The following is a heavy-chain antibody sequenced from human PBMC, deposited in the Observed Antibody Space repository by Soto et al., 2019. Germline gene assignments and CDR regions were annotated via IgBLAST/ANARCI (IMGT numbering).Heavy chain of an antibody. V-gene: IGHV3-23*01. J-gene: IGHJ4*02. CDR1: GFTFNTYA. CDR3: VMSGGIDY. D-gene: IGHD1-1*01. Sequence: PGGSLRLSCAASGFTFNTYAMHWVRQAPGKGLEWVSGISTSGGSTYYADSVKGRFTISRDNSKNTLYLQMNSLRAEDTAIYYCVMSGGIDYWGQGTLVTVSS. CDR2: ISTSGGST.